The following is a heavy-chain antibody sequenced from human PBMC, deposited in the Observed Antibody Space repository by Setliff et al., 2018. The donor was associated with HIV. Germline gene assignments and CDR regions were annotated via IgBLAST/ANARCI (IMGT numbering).Heavy chain of an antibody. CDR3: ARGPSGGGFYYMDV. D-gene: IGHD2-15*01. V-gene: IGHV4-59*01. CDR1: GDSFSNYY. J-gene: IGHJ6*03. Sequence: SETLSLTCTVSGDSFSNYYWSWIRQPPGKGLEWIGYVFYTGSATYNPSLKGRVSISVDRSTNRFSLMLHSVTAADTAVYYCARGPSGGGFYYMDVWGRGTTVTVSS. CDR2: VFYTGSA.